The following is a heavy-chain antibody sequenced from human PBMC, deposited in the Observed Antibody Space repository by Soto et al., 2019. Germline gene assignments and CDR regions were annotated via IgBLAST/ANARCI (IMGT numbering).Heavy chain of an antibody. D-gene: IGHD6-13*01. CDR2: IYYSGST. V-gene: IGHV4-39*01. Sequence: ETLSLTCTVSGGSISSSSYYWGWIRQPPGKGLEWIGSIYYSGSTYYNPSLKSRVTISVDTSKNQFSLKLSSVTAADTAVYYCARHRGDGSSWYYFDYWGQGTLVTVSS. CDR3: ARHRGDGSSWYYFDY. CDR1: GGSISSSSYY. J-gene: IGHJ4*02.